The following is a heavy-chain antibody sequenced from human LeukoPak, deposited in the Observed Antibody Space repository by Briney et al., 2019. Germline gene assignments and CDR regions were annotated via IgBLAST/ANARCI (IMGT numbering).Heavy chain of an antibody. D-gene: IGHD4-17*01. V-gene: IGHV4-34*01. J-gene: IGHJ4*02. Sequence: SETLSLTCAVYGGSFSGYYWSWIRQPPGKGLEWIGEINHSGSTNYNPSLKSRVTISVDTSKNQFSLKLGSVTAADTAVYYCARGHYGDDFDYWGQGTLVTVSS. CDR1: GGSFSGYY. CDR2: INHSGST. CDR3: ARGHYGDDFDY.